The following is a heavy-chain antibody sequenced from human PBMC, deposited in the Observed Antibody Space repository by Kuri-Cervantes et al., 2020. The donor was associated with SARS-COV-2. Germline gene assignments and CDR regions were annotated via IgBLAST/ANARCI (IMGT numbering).Heavy chain of an antibody. Sequence: GGSLRLSCAASGFTVSSNYMSWVRQAPGKGLEWVAFIRYDGSNKYYADSVKGRFTISRDNSKNTLYLQMNSLRAEDTAVYYCATTKGRFLEWLFYWGQGTLVTVSS. J-gene: IGHJ4*02. V-gene: IGHV3-30*02. CDR2: IRYDGSNK. D-gene: IGHD3-3*01. CDR1: GFTVSSNY. CDR3: ATTKGRFLEWLFY.